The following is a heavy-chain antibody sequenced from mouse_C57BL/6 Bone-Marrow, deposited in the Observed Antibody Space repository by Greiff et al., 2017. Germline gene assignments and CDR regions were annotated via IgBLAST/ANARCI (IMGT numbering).Heavy chain of an antibody. CDR2: INPNNGGT. CDR1: GYTFTDYY. Sequence: EVQLQQSGPELVKPGASVQISCKASGYTFTDYYMNWVKQSHGKSLEWIGDINPNNGGTSYNQKFKGKATLTVDKSSSTAYMELRSLTSEDSAVYYCARRILYYYGSSYGYAMDYWGQGTSVTVSS. D-gene: IGHD1-1*01. V-gene: IGHV1-26*01. CDR3: ARRILYYYGSSYGYAMDY. J-gene: IGHJ4*01.